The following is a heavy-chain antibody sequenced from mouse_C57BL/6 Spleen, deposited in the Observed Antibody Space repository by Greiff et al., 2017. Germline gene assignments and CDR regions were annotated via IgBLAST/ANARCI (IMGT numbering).Heavy chain of an antibody. V-gene: IGHV1-61*01. CDR2: IYPSDSET. Sequence: QVQLKQPGAELVRPGSSVKLSCKASGYTFTSYWMDWVKQRPGQGLEWIGNIYPSDSETHYNQKFKDKATLTVDKSSSTAYMQLSSLTSEDSAVYYCARRTVAFDYWGQGTTLTVSS. J-gene: IGHJ2*01. CDR1: GYTFTSYW. D-gene: IGHD1-1*01. CDR3: ARRTVAFDY.